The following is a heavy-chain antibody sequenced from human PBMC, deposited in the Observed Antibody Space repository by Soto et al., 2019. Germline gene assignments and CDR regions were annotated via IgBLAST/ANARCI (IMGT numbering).Heavy chain of an antibody. Sequence: QVQLVESGGGVVQPGRSLRLSCAASGFTFSSRVLHWVRQAPGKGPQWVAAIGSDGTNKYYTDSVKGRFSISRDNSQNTVYLLLNSLRDEDTAIYYCAREGSNFQHFDYRGQGTLVTVSS. D-gene: IGHD3-10*01. J-gene: IGHJ4*02. CDR2: IGSDGTNK. CDR1: GFTFSSRV. CDR3: AREGSNFQHFDY. V-gene: IGHV3-33*01.